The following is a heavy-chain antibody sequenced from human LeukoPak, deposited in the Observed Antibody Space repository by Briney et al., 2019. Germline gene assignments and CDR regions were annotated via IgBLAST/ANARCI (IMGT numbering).Heavy chain of an antibody. CDR3: ARPVPSRLGWFDP. D-gene: IGHD1-1*01. J-gene: IGHJ5*02. V-gene: IGHV4-59*11. CDR1: GGSISSHY. Sequence: SETLSLTCTVSGGSISSHYWSWIRQPPGKGLEWIGYIYYSGSTNYNPSLKSRVTISVDTSKKQFSLKLSSVTAADTAVYFCARPVPSRLGWFDPWGQGTLVTVSS. CDR2: IYYSGST.